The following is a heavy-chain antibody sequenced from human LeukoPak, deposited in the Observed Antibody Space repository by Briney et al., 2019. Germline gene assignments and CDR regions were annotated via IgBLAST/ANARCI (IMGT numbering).Heavy chain of an antibody. CDR1: GGSISSGDYY. D-gene: IGHD3-3*01. Sequence: SQTLSLTCTVSGGSISSGDYYWSWIRQPPGKGLEWIGYIYYSGSTYYNPSLKSRVTISVDTSKNQFSLKLSSVTAADTAVYYCARNPYDFWSGYNYYFDYWGQGTLVTVSS. J-gene: IGHJ4*02. CDR2: IYYSGST. V-gene: IGHV4-30-4*08. CDR3: ARNPYDFWSGYNYYFDY.